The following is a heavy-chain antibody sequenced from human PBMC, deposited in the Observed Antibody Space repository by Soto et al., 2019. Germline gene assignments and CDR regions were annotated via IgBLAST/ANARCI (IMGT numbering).Heavy chain of an antibody. J-gene: IGHJ5*02. V-gene: IGHV4-30-4*01. Sequence: SETLSLTCTVSGGSISSGDYYWSWIRQPPGKGLEWIGYIYYSGSTYYNPSLKSRVTISVDTSKNQFSLKLSSVTAADTAVYYCARATIVLVPAAMVSHWFDPWGQGTLVT. D-gene: IGHD2-2*01. CDR1: GGSISSGDYY. CDR3: ARATIVLVPAAMVSHWFDP. CDR2: IYYSGST.